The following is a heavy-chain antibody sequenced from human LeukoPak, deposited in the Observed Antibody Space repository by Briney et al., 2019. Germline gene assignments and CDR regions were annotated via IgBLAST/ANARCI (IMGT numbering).Heavy chain of an antibody. CDR1: GGSISSGSYY. J-gene: IGHJ3*02. CDR3: ARAPVCDGVDTFDI. CDR2: IYTSGST. D-gene: IGHD2-21*01. Sequence: SQTLSLTCTVSGGSISSGSYYWSWIRLPAGKGLEWIGRIYTSGSTNYNPSLKRRVTISVDTSKNQFSLKLSCVTAADTAVYYCARAPVCDGVDTFDIWGQGTMVTVSS. V-gene: IGHV4-61*02.